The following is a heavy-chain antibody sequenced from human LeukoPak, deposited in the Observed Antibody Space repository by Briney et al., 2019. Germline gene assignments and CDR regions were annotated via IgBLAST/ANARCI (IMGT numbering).Heavy chain of an antibody. CDR1: WFTVSSKY. CDR2: IYSAGTT. Sequence: GGSLRLSCAASWFTVSSKYMTWVRQAPGKGLEWVSIIYSAGTTYYADSVKGRFTISRDNSKNTLYLQMDSLRVEDTAVYYCARGGSNWYNAYFDYWGQGTLVTVSS. CDR3: ARGGSNWYNAYFDY. V-gene: IGHV3-53*01. J-gene: IGHJ4*02. D-gene: IGHD1/OR15-1a*01.